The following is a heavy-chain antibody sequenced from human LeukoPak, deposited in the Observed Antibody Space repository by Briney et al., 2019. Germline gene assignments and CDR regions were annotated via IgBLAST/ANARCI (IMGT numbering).Heavy chain of an antibody. D-gene: IGHD5-18*01. J-gene: IGHJ6*03. CDR2: ISISGSSI. Sequence: GGSLRLSCAASGFTFSDYYMSWIRQAPGKGLEWGSYISISGSSIYYADSVKGRFTISRDNAKNSLYLQMNSLRAEDTAVYYCARDLSGYSYGYRYYYMDVWGKGTTVTISS. CDR3: ARDLSGYSYGYRYYYMDV. CDR1: GFTFSDYY. V-gene: IGHV3-11*04.